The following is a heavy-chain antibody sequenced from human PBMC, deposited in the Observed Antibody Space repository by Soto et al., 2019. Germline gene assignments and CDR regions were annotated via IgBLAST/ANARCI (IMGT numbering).Heavy chain of an antibody. D-gene: IGHD2-2*01. Sequence: LRLSCAASGFIFSNYAMHWVRQAPGKGLEYVSAISANGGTTYYADSVKGRFTISRDNSKNTLYLQMASLRAEDMAVYYCARGGRTTTCCDFDYWGRGTLVTVSS. CDR2: ISANGGTT. J-gene: IGHJ4*02. CDR3: ARGGRTTTCCDFDY. V-gene: IGHV3-64*02. CDR1: GFIFSNYA.